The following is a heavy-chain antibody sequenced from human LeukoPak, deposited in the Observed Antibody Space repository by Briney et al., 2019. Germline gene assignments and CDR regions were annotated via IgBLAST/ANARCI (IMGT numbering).Heavy chain of an antibody. CDR3: ARVLRGPGGNRGIDY. Sequence: SETLSLTCTVSGYSISSGYYWGWIRQPPGKGLEWIGSIYHSGSTYYNPSLKSRVTISVDTSKNQFSLKLSSVTAADTAVYYCARVLRGPGGNRGIDYWGQGTLVTVSS. D-gene: IGHD4-23*01. CDR2: IYHSGST. J-gene: IGHJ4*02. CDR1: GYSISSGYY. V-gene: IGHV4-38-2*02.